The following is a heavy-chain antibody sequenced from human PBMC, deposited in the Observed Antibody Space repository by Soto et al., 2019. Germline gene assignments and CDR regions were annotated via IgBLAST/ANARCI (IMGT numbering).Heavy chain of an antibody. CDR1: GYTFTTYA. Sequence: QVHLVQSGAEVRKPGASVKVSCKASGYTFTTYAISWGRQAPGQGHEWMGCDNPYYGKTDYAQNFQSRVSMTTHTPTTTVYMGQGSLRADDTAVYYCARDRAFIRPDYDFYSGMDVWGQGTTVIVSS. J-gene: IGHJ6*02. CDR2: DNPYYGKT. CDR3: ARDRAFIRPDYDFYSGMDV. V-gene: IGHV1-18*01. D-gene: IGHD3-10*01.